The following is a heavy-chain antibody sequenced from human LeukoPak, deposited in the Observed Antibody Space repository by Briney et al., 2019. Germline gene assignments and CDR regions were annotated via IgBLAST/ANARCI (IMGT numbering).Heavy chain of an antibody. J-gene: IGHJ5*02. CDR1: GFTFSSYG. Sequence: GGSLRLSCAASGFTFSSYGMSWVRQAPGKGLEWVSAISGSGGSTYYADSVKGRFTISRDNSKNTLYLQMNSLRAEDTAVYYCAKGHILNMVRGVNNWFDPWGQGTLVTVSS. V-gene: IGHV3-23*01. D-gene: IGHD3-10*01. CDR2: ISGSGGST. CDR3: AKGHILNMVRGVNNWFDP.